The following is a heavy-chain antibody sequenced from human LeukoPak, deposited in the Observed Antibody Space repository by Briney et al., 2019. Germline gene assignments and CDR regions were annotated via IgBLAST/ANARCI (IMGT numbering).Heavy chain of an antibody. CDR3: ARQDYYDSSGYGDFDY. CDR1: GYSFTSYW. CDR2: IYPGDSDT. V-gene: IGHV5-51*01. D-gene: IGHD3-22*01. J-gene: IGHJ4*02. Sequence: GASVKISCKGSGYSFTSYWIGWVRQMPGKGLEWMGIIYPGDSDTRYSPSFQGQVTISADKSISTAYLQWSSLKASDTAMYYCARQDYYDSSGYGDFDYWGQGTLVTVSS.